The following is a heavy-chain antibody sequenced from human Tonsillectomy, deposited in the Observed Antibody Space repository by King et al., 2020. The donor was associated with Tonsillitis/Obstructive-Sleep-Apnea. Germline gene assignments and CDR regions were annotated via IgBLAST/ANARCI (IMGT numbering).Heavy chain of an antibody. CDR3: ARGLPYSSSWYGSYYYYYYMDV. J-gene: IGHJ6*03. CDR1: GFTFSSYG. Sequence: VQLVESGGGVVQPGRSLRLSCAASGFTFSSYGMHWVRQAPGKGLEWVAVIWYDGSNKYYADSVKGRFTISRDNSKNTLYLQMNSLRAEDTAVYYCARGLPYSSSWYGSYYYYYYMDVWGKGTTVPVPS. V-gene: IGHV3-33*01. D-gene: IGHD6-13*01. CDR2: IWYDGSNK.